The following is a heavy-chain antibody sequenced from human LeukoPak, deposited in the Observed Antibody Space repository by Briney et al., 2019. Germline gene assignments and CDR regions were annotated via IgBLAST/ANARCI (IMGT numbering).Heavy chain of an antibody. Sequence: NHGESLKISCQSSGYSFTNYWIGWVRQMPGKGLEWMGIIYPGDSDTKYSPSFQGQVTISADTSIDTAYLQWSSLKDSDTAMYFCARQYYDFWSGSYFGTLYFDFWGQGTLVTVSS. CDR2: IYPGDSDT. CDR3: ARQYYDFWSGSYFGTLYFDF. CDR1: GYSFTNYW. J-gene: IGHJ4*02. D-gene: IGHD3-3*01. V-gene: IGHV5-51*01.